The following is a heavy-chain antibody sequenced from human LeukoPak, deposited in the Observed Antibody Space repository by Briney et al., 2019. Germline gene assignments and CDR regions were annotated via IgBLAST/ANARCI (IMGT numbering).Heavy chain of an antibody. V-gene: IGHV4-59*01. Sequence: PSETLSLTCTVSGGSISSYYWSWIRQPPGKGLEWIGYIYYSGSTNYNPSLKSRVTISVDTSKNQFSLKLSSVTAADTAVYYCASGPGGPGTTGSWFDPWGQGTLVTVSS. CDR1: GGSISSYY. J-gene: IGHJ5*02. D-gene: IGHD1-1*01. CDR3: ASGPGGPGTTGSWFDP. CDR2: IYYSGST.